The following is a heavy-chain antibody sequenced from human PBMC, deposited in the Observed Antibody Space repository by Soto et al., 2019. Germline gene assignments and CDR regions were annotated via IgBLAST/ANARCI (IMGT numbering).Heavy chain of an antibody. Sequence: ASVKVSCKASGYTFTSYGISWVRQAPGQGLEWMGWISAYNGNTNYAQKLQGRVTMTTDTSTSTAYMELRSLRSDDTAVYYCARATPGSSGTTNYYYYMDVWGKGTTVTVSS. V-gene: IGHV1-18*01. D-gene: IGHD1-7*01. CDR1: GYTFTSYG. CDR3: ARATPGSSGTTNYYYYMDV. J-gene: IGHJ6*03. CDR2: ISAYNGNT.